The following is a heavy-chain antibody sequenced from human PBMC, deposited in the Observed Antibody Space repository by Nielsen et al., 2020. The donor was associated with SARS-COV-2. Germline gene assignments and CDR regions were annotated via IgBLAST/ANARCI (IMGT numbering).Heavy chain of an antibody. Sequence: WVRQAPGQGLEWMGWMNPNSGNTGYAQKFQGRVTMTRNTSISTAYMELSSLRSEDTAVYYCARGDDWNLRHYYYYYYMDVWGKGTTVTVSS. J-gene: IGHJ6*03. D-gene: IGHD1-1*01. V-gene: IGHV1-8*01. CDR3: ARGDDWNLRHYYYYYYMDV. CDR2: MNPNSGNT.